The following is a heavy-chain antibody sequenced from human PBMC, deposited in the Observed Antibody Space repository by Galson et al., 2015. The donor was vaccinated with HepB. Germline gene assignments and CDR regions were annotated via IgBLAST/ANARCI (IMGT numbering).Heavy chain of an antibody. J-gene: IGHJ3*01. Sequence: SVKVSCKASGYSFSNYGMNWVRQAPGQGLEWMGWINTNTGNPTYAQGFTGRFVFSLDTSVSTAYLQISRLKAEDTAVYYCARDFHSIFDFWGQGTLVTVSP. CDR2: INTNTGNP. CDR1: GYSFSNYG. V-gene: IGHV7-4-1*02. D-gene: IGHD4-11*01. CDR3: ARDFHSIFDF.